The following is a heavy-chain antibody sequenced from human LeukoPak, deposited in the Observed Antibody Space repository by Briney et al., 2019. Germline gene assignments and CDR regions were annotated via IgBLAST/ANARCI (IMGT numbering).Heavy chain of an antibody. CDR1: GGSISSYY. V-gene: IGHV4-59*08. J-gene: IGHJ3*02. D-gene: IGHD2-2*01. CDR2: IYYSGST. CDR3: GGYCSSTSCPTLDAFDI. Sequence: PSETLSLTCTVSGGSISSYYWSWIRQPPGKGLEWIGYIYYSGSTNYNPSLKSRVTISVDTSKNQFSLKLSSVTAADTAVYYCGGYCSSTSCPTLDAFDIWGQGTMVTVSS.